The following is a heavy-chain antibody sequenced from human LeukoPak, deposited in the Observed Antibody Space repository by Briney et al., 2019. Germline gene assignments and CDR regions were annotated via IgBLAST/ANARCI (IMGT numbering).Heavy chain of an antibody. D-gene: IGHD3-10*01. CDR2: INPSGGST. V-gene: IGHV1-46*01. CDR3: VKDAYPSMVHSGQNWFDP. CDR1: GYTFTSYY. J-gene: IGHJ5*02. Sequence: ASVKVSCKASGYTFTSYYMHWVRQAPGQGLEWMGIINPSGGSTSYAQKFQGRVTMTRDMSTSTVYMELSSLRAEDTAVYYCVKDAYPSMVHSGQNWFDPWGQGTLVTVSS.